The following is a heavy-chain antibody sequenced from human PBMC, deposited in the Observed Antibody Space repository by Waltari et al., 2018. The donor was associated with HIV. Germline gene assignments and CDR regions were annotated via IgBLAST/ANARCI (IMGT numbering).Heavy chain of an antibody. J-gene: IGHJ2*01. Sequence: QVQLQESGPGLVKPSETLSLTCTVSGGSISSYYWSWIRQPPGKGLEWIGYIYYSGSTNYNPSLKSRVTISVDTSKNQFSLKLSSVTAADTAVYYCARVMVRGLDWYFDLWGRGTLVTVSS. CDR3: ARVMVRGLDWYFDL. CDR1: GGSISSYY. V-gene: IGHV4-59*08. D-gene: IGHD3-10*01. CDR2: IYYSGST.